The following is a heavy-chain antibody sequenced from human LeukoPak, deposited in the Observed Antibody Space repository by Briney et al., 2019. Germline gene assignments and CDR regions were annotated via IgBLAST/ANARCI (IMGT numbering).Heavy chain of an antibody. CDR3: ARALGYCSSTSCYSAFDI. CDR1: GGSISSSNW. CDR2: IYHSGST. V-gene: IGHV4-4*02. J-gene: IGHJ3*02. D-gene: IGHD2-2*02. Sequence: PSETLSLTCAVSGGSISSSNWWSWVRQPPGKGLEWIGEIYHSGSTNYNPSLKSRVTISVDKSKNQFSLKLSSVTAADTAVYYCARALGYCSSTSCYSAFDIWGQGTMVTVSS.